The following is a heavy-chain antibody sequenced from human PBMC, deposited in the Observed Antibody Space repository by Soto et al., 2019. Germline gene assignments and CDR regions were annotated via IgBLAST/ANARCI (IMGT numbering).Heavy chain of an antibody. D-gene: IGHD3-22*01. CDR1: GFTFSSYG. CDR3: AKDVLAYYYDSSGLNYGMDV. Sequence: GGSLRLSCAASGFTFSSYGMHWVRQAPGKGLEWVAVISYDGSNKYYADSVKGRFTISRDNSKNTLYLQMNSLRAEDTAVYYCAKDVLAYYYDSSGLNYGMDVWGQGTTVTVSS. CDR2: ISYDGSNK. V-gene: IGHV3-30*18. J-gene: IGHJ6*02.